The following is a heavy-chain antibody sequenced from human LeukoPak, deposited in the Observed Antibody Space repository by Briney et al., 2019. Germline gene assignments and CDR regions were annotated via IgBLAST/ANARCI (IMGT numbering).Heavy chain of an antibody. V-gene: IGHV4-61*02. CDR2: IYNSGST. J-gene: IGHJ4*02. D-gene: IGHD6-19*01. CDR1: GGAISSGTYY. Sequence: SQTLSLTCTVSGGAISSGTYYWSWIRQPAEKGLEWIGRIYNSGSTNYNPFLKSRVTISADTSKNQFSLKLSSVTAADTAVYYCATVGAVAGKYYFDYWGQGTLVTVSS. CDR3: ATVGAVAGKYYFDY.